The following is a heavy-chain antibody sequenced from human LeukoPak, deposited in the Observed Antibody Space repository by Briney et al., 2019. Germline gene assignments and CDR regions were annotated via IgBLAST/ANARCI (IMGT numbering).Heavy chain of an antibody. CDR3: ARTGGPRLLRYFDY. J-gene: IGHJ4*02. D-gene: IGHD3-16*01. Sequence: ASVNVSCKASGYTFTGYYMHWVRQAPGQGLEWMGWINPNSGGTNYAQKFQGRVTMTRDTSISTAYMELSRLRSDDTAVYYCARTGGPRLLRYFDYWGQGTLVTVSS. CDR1: GYTFTGYY. V-gene: IGHV1-2*02. CDR2: INPNSGGT.